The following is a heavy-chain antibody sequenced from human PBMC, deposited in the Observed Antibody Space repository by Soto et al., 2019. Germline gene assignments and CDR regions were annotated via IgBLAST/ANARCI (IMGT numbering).Heavy chain of an antibody. D-gene: IGHD2-2*01. CDR1: GGSFSGYY. J-gene: IGHJ6*02. V-gene: IGHV4-34*01. CDR3: ARGLGFYCSSTSCYLYYYYGMDV. CDR2: INHSGST. Sequence: PSETLSLTCAVYGGSFSGYYWTWIRQPPGTGLEWIGEINHSGSTNYNPSLKSRVTISVDTSKNQFSLKLSSVTAADTAVYYCARGLGFYCSSTSCYLYYYYGMDVWGQGTTVTVSS.